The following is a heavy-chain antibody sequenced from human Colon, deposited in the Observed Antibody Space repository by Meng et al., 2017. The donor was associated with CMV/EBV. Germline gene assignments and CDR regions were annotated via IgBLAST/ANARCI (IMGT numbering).Heavy chain of an antibody. CDR1: GGTFSSYA. D-gene: IGHD4-17*01. J-gene: IGHJ4*02. V-gene: IGHV1-69*05. CDR3: ARTTGGLYDY. Sequence: SVKVSCKASGGTFSSYAISWVRQAPGQGLEWMGGIIPIFGTANYAQKFQGRVTMTTDTSTSTAYMELRSLRSDDTAVYYCARTTGGLYDYWGQGTLVTVSS. CDR2: IIPIFGTA.